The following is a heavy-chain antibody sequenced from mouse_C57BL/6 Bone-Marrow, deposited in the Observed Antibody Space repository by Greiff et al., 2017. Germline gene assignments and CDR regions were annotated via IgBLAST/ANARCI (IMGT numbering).Heavy chain of an antibody. Sequence: EVQLQQSGAELARPGASVKLSCKASGYTFTSYGISWVKQRTGKSLEWIGDINPNNGGTSYNQKFKGKATLTVDKSSSTAYMELRSLTSEDSAVYYCAREGRYFDYWGQGTTLTVSS. CDR2: INPNNGGT. CDR1: GYTFTSYG. CDR3: AREGRYFDY. J-gene: IGHJ2*01. V-gene: IGHV1-26*01.